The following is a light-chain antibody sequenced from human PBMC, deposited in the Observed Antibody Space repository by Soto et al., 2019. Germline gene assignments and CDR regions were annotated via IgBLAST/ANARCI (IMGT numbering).Light chain of an antibody. V-gene: IGLV2-23*03. CDR3: CSYAGSSTFFYV. CDR1: SSDVGSYNL. CDR2: EGS. J-gene: IGLJ1*01. Sequence: QSVLTHPASVSGSPGQSITISCTGTSSDVGSYNLVSWYQQHPGKAPKLMIYEGSKRPSGVSNRSPGSKSGNTASLTISGLQAEDEADYYCCSYAGSSTFFYVLGTGTKVT.